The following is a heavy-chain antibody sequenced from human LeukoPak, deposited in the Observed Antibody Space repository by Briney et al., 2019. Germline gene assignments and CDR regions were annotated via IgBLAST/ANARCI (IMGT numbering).Heavy chain of an antibody. CDR3: ARYGSGSYSLDYYYYGLDV. J-gene: IGHJ6*02. V-gene: IGHV3-7*01. CDR1: GFTFNSYW. Sequence: GGSLRLSCAASGFTFNSYWMSWVRQAPGKGLEWVANIKQDGSEKYYVDSVKGRFTISRDNAKNSLYLQMNSLRAEDTAVYYCARYGSGSYSLDYYYYGLDVWGQGTTVTVSS. CDR2: IKQDGSEK. D-gene: IGHD3-10*01.